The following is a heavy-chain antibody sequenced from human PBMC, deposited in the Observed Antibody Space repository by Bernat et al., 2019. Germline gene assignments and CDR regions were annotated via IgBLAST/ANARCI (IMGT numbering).Heavy chain of an antibody. V-gene: IGHV1-69*06. Sequence: QVQLVQSGAEVKKPGSSVKVSCKASGGTFSSYAISWVRQAPGQGLEWMGGIIPIFGTANYAQKFQGRVTITADKSTSTAYMELSSLRSEDTAVYYCARDLYSYGHGGYYYYYMDVWGKGTTVTVSS. D-gene: IGHD5-18*01. CDR1: GGTFSSYA. J-gene: IGHJ6*03. CDR3: ARDLYSYGHGGYYYYYMDV. CDR2: IIPIFGTA.